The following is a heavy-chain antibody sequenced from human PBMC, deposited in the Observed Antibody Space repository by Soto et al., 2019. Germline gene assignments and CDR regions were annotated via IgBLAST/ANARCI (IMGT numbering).Heavy chain of an antibody. CDR1: GFTLSGYG. V-gene: IGHV3-30*03. CDR2: ISYDGSNK. J-gene: IGHJ6*02. D-gene: IGHD2-2*01. Sequence: GGSLRLSCAASGFTLSGYGMHWVRQAPGKGLEWVAVISYDGSNKYYADSVKGRVTISRDNSKNTLYLQMNSLRAEDTAVYYCARDLLYASWEFVVVIAATYYYFGMDFWCQGTTVTVS. CDR3: ARDLLYASWEFVVVIAATYYYFGMDF.